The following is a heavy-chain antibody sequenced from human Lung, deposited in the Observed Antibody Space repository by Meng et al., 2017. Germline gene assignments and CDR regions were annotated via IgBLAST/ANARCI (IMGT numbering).Heavy chain of an antibody. J-gene: IGHJ4*02. D-gene: IGHD6-6*01. CDR1: GGSFSGYY. CDR3: ARDFCRVKQLVRAFDY. CDR2: INHSGST. Sequence: QVQLQQWGAGLLKPSQTLSLTCAVYGGSFSGYYWSWIRQPPGKGLEWIGEINHSGSTNYNPSLKSRVTISVDTSKNQFSLKLSSVTAADTAVYYCARDFCRVKQLVRAFDYWGQGTLVTVSS. V-gene: IGHV4-34*01.